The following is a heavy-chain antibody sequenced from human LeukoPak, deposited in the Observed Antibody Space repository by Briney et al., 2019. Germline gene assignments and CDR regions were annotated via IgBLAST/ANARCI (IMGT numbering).Heavy chain of an antibody. V-gene: IGHV4-34*01. CDR2: INHSGST. CDR3: ARGSPYYDFWSGYNGYFDY. Sequence: SETLSLTCAVYGGSFSGYYWSWIRQPPGKGLEWIGEINHSGSTNYNPSLKSRVTISVDTSKNQFSLKLSSVTAADTAVYYCARGSPYYDFWSGYNGYFDYWGQGTLVTVSS. CDR1: GGSFSGYY. D-gene: IGHD3-3*01. J-gene: IGHJ4*02.